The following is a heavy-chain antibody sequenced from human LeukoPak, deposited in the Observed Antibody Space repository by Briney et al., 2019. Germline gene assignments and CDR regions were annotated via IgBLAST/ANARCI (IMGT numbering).Heavy chain of an antibody. Sequence: SETLSLTCTVSGGSISSYYWSWIRQPPGKGLEWIGYIYYSGSTNYNPSLKSRVTISVDTSRNQFSLKLSSVTAADTAVYYCARDRGGAYGSGSYYSHWGQGTLVTVSS. J-gene: IGHJ4*02. CDR2: IYYSGST. D-gene: IGHD3-10*01. V-gene: IGHV4-59*01. CDR3: ARDRGGAYGSGSYYSH. CDR1: GGSISSYY.